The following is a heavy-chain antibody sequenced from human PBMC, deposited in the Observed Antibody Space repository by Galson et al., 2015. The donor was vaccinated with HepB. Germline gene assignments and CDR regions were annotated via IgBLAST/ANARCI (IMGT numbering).Heavy chain of an antibody. D-gene: IGHD2-21*02. CDR1: GYTFTNYL. Sequence: SVKVSCKASGYTFTNYLMHWVRQAPGQGLEWMGVINPNDDTTAYAQRLQGRVTVTRDTSTSTVYMDLRSLRSEDTAVYYCARGFGEYCAGDCSDYYFDYWGQGTLVTVSS. CDR2: INPNDDTT. J-gene: IGHJ4*02. V-gene: IGHV1-46*04. CDR3: ARGFGEYCAGDCSDYYFDY.